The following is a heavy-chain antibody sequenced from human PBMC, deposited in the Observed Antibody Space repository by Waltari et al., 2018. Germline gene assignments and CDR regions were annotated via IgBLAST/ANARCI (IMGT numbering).Heavy chain of an antibody. J-gene: IGHJ3*01. CDR2: VDPEDGET. Sequence: EVQLLQSGAELKEPGTTVRISCKVSGYTFRDYYIRWVQQAPGKGLRWMGLVDPEDGETIYADNFQGRVTISADTSTDTAFMELSSLRSEDTAVFYCATALGDSSSASRPFDFWGQGTMITVSS. D-gene: IGHD6-19*01. V-gene: IGHV1-69-2*01. CDR1: GYTFRDYY. CDR3: ATALGDSSSASRPFDF.